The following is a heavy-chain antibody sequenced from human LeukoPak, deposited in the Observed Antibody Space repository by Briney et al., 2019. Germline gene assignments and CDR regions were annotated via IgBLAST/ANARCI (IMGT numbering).Heavy chain of an antibody. CDR3: AKDTGYYYDSSGYVDY. D-gene: IGHD3-22*01. Sequence: PGRSLRLSCAASGFVFSNYGIHWVRQAPGKGLEWVAVISYDGLNKYYADSVKGRFTISRDNAKNSLYLQMNSLRAEDTALYYCAKDTGYYYDSSGYVDYWGQGTLVTVSS. CDR2: ISYDGLNK. J-gene: IGHJ4*02. V-gene: IGHV3-30-3*01. CDR1: GFVFSNYG.